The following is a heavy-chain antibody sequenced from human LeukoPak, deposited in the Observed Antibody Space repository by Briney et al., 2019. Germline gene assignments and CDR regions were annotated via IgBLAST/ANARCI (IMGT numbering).Heavy chain of an antibody. V-gene: IGHV1-2*02. Sequence: GASVKVSCKASGYTFAGYYMHWVRQAPGQGLEWMGWINPNSGGTNYAQKFQGRVTMTRDTSISTAYMELSRLRSDDTAVYYCARHPPTPAAGAYYYSKGTDAWGQGTPATVSS. CDR2: INPNSGGT. J-gene: IGHJ6*02. CDR3: ARHPPTPAAGAYYYSKGTDA. D-gene: IGHD6-25*01. CDR1: GYTFAGYY.